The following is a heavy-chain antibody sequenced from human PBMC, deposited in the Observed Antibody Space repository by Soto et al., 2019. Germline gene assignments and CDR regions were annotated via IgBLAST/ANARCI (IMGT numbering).Heavy chain of an antibody. Sequence: SVKVSCKASGGTFSSYAISWVRQAPGEGLEWMGGSIPIFGTGNYAQKFQGRVTITADESTSTAYMELSSLRSEDTAVYYCARFRFLDWLSPYYYYYGMDVWGQGTTVTVSS. V-gene: IGHV1-69*13. D-gene: IGHD3-3*01. CDR2: SIPIFGTG. CDR1: GGTFSSYA. CDR3: ARFRFLDWLSPYYYYYGMDV. J-gene: IGHJ6*02.